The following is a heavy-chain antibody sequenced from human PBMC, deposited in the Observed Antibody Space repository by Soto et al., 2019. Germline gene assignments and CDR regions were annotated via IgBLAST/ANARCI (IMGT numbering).Heavy chain of an antibody. D-gene: IGHD3-22*01. V-gene: IGHV1-69*06. Sequence: SVKVSCKASGGTFSSYAISWVRQAPGQGLEWMGGIIPIFGTANYAQKFQGRVTITADKSTSTAQMELSSLRSEDTAAYYCARAPSYYYDSSGYYALNWFDPSGQRPLLTVSS. CDR2: IIPIFGTA. CDR1: GGTFSSYA. J-gene: IGHJ5*02. CDR3: ARAPSYYYDSSGYYALNWFDP.